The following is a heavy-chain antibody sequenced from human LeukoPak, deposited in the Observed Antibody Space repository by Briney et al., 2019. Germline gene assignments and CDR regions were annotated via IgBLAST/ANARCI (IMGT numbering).Heavy chain of an antibody. CDR2: IYYSGST. V-gene: IGHV4-39*07. CDR3: VVPAAMNYYYYYMDV. Sequence: GSLRLSCAASGFTFSSYWMSWIRQPPGKGLEWIGSIYYSGSTYYNPSLKSRVTISVDTSKNQFSLKLSSVTAADTAVYYCVVPAAMNYYYYYMDVWGKGTTVTVSS. J-gene: IGHJ6*03. CDR1: GFTFSSYW. D-gene: IGHD2-2*01.